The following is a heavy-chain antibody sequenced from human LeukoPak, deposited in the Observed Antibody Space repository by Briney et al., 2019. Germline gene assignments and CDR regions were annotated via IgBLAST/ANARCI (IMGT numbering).Heavy chain of an antibody. CDR2: ISSSSSYI. CDR1: VFTFSSYI. D-gene: IGHD6-13*01. Sequence: PGGSLRLSCAASVFTFSSYIMNSVRQPPGKGLEWVSSISSSSSYIYYADSVNGRFTIPRDNAKNSLYLQMNSLRAEDTAVYYCAREYRYSSSWYPFDYWGQGTLVTVSS. V-gene: IGHV3-21*01. J-gene: IGHJ4*02. CDR3: AREYRYSSSWYPFDY.